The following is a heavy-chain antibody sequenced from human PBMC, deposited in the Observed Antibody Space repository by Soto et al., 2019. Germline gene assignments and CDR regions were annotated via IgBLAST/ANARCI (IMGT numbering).Heavy chain of an antibody. CDR2: ISGSGGRP. D-gene: IGHD3-22*01. Sequence: GGSLRLSCAASGFTFSNYAMNWVRQAPGKGLEWVSAISGSGGRPFYADSVKGRFTISRDNSRNTLYLQMNSLRAEDTAIYYCARATYYFDSSSYYRVYFDHWGQGTLVTVSS. CDR3: ARATYYFDSSSYYRVYFDH. V-gene: IGHV3-23*01. J-gene: IGHJ4*02. CDR1: GFTFSNYA.